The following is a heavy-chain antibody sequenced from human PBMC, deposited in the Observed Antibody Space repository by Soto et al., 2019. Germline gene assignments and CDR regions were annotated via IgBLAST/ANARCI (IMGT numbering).Heavy chain of an antibody. CDR1: GFTFSSYA. D-gene: IGHD3-10*01. V-gene: IGHV3-23*01. CDR2: ISGSGGST. CDR3: AKASGWFGEFDY. Sequence: EVQLLESGGGLVQPGGSLRLSCAASGFTFSSYAMSWVHQAPGKGLEWASAISGSGGSTYYADSVKGRFTISRDNSKNTLYLQMNSLRAEDTAVYYCAKASGWFGEFDYWGQGTLVTVSS. J-gene: IGHJ4*02.